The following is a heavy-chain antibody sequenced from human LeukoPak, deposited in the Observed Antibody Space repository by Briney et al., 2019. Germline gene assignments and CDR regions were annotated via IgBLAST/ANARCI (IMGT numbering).Heavy chain of an antibody. CDR2: ISGSGGST. CDR3: AKGPKQQLVGSRGKYFDY. V-gene: IGHV3-23*01. Sequence: GGSLRLSCAASGFTFSSFAMSWVRQAPGKGLEWVSFISGSGGSTHYADSVKGRFTISRDNSKNTLYLQMNSLRADDTAVYYCAKGPKQQLVGSRGKYFDYWGQGTLVTVSS. J-gene: IGHJ4*02. D-gene: IGHD6-13*01. CDR1: GFTFSSFA.